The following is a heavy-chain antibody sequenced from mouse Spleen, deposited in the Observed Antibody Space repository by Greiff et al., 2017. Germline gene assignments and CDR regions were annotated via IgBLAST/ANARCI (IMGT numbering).Heavy chain of an antibody. CDR3: ARKDYDYDGHYYAMDY. CDR2: IWSGGST. J-gene: IGHJ4*01. D-gene: IGHD2-4*01. Sequence: QVQLQQSGPGLVQPSQSLSITCTVSGFSLTSYGVHWVRQSPGKGLEWLGVIWSGGSTDYNAAFISRLSISKDNSKSQVFFKMNSLQADDTAIYYCARKDYDYDGHYYAMDYWGQGTSVTVSS. CDR1: GFSLTSYG. V-gene: IGHV2-2*01.